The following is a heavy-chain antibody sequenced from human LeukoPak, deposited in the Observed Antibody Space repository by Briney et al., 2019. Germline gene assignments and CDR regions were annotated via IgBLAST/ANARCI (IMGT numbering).Heavy chain of an antibody. Sequence: GASVKVSCKASGYTFTSYGISWVRQAPGQGLEWMGWISAYNGNTNYAQKLQGRVTMTTDTSTSTAYMELRSLRSDDTAVYYCARAYGDYGDYGAFDIWGQGTMVTVSS. CDR1: GYTFTSYG. CDR2: ISAYNGNT. V-gene: IGHV1-18*01. J-gene: IGHJ3*02. D-gene: IGHD4-17*01. CDR3: ARAYGDYGDYGAFDI.